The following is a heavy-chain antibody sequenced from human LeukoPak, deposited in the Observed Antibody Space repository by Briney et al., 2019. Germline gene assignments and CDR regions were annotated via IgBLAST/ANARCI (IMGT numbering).Heavy chain of an antibody. V-gene: IGHV3-23*01. Sequence: GGSLRLSCAASGFTFSSYAMSWVRQAPGKGLEWVSSISGAGGTTGYADSVKGRFTISRDNTKNTLYLQMNSLRAEDTALYYCAKGRVLWFGELPDFWGQGTLVTVSS. CDR2: ISGAGGTT. CDR1: GFTFSSYA. J-gene: IGHJ4*02. D-gene: IGHD3-10*01. CDR3: AKGRVLWFGELPDF.